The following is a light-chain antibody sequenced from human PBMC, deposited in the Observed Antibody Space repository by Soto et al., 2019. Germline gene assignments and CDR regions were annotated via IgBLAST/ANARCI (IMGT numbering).Light chain of an antibody. V-gene: IGLV2-14*01. CDR2: EVT. J-gene: IGLJ1*01. CDR1: SSDVGGYNY. CDR3: SSYTTNTTLV. Sequence: QSVLTQPRSVSGSPGQSVTISCTGTSSDVGGYNYVSWFQQHPGKPPKLMIYEVTNRPSGVSHRFSGSKAGIMASLTISGLQPEDEADYYCSSYTTNTTLVFGTGTKLTVL.